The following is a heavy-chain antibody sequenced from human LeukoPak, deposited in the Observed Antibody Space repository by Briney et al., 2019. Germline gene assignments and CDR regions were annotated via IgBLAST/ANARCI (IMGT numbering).Heavy chain of an antibody. Sequence: GGSLRLSCAASGFAFSNSWMTWIRQAPGKGLEWVAFIKGDGSAKKYVDSVKGRFTISRDNAKNSLFLQMNSLRAEDTAVYYCARDRGWIQHDIWGQGTMVTVSS. CDR2: IKGDGSAK. V-gene: IGHV3-7*01. J-gene: IGHJ3*02. CDR3: ARDRGWIQHDI. D-gene: IGHD5-18*01. CDR1: GFAFSNSW.